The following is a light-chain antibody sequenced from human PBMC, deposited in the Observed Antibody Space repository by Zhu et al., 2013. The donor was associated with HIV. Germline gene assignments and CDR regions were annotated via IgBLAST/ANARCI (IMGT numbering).Light chain of an antibody. CDR3: QQYGSSPLT. CDR2: GAS. J-gene: IGKJ4*01. CDR1: QSISSDY. V-gene: IGKV3-20*01. Sequence: EIVLTQSPGTLSLSPGERATLPCRASQSISSDYLAWYQQRPGQPPRLLIYGASSRATGIPDRFSGSGSGTDFTLTISRLEPEDFAVYYCQQYGSSPLTFGGGTKVEIK.